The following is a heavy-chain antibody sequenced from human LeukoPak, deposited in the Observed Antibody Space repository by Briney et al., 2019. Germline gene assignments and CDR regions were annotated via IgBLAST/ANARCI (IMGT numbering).Heavy chain of an antibody. CDR2: INHRGST. CDR3: ARVPGRDYPFDY. D-gene: IGHD4/OR15-4a*01. J-gene: IGHJ4*02. Sequence: SDTLSLTCTVYGESFSGYYWSWIRQPPGKGLEWIGEINHRGSTNDNPSLERRVTISVDTSHNQFSLKLSSVTAADTAVYCCARVPGRDYPFDYWGQGTLVSVSS. V-gene: IGHV4-34*01. CDR1: GESFSGYY.